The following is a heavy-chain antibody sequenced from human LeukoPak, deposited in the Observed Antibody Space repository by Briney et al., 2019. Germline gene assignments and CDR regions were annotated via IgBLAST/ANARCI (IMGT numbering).Heavy chain of an antibody. CDR2: INPDGSST. V-gene: IGHV3-74*01. D-gene: IGHD4/OR15-4a*01. CDR1: GFAFSSSW. J-gene: IGHJ4*02. Sequence: GGSLRLSCAASGFAFSSSWMHWVRQAPGKGLVWVSRINPDGSSTNYADSVMGRFTISRDNAKNTLYLQMNSLRAEDTAVYYCARAADYKIAYWGQGTLVTVSS. CDR3: ARAADYKIAY.